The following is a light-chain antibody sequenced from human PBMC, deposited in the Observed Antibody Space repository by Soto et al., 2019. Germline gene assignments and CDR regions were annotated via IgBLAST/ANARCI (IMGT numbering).Light chain of an antibody. J-gene: IGKJ1*01. CDR1: QGISSY. CDR3: QQYYNFPRT. Sequence: AIRMTQSPSSLSAATGDRVTITCRASQGISSYLAWYQQKPGNAPKLLIYAASTLHSGVPSRFSGSGSGTDFTLTINFLQSEDFATYYCQQYYNFPRTFGPGTKVEIK. V-gene: IGKV1-8*01. CDR2: AAS.